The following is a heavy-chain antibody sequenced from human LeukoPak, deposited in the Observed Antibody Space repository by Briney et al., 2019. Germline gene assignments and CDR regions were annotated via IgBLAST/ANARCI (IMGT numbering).Heavy chain of an antibody. CDR3: ARSFGWGMDV. CDR1: GFTFSSYD. CDR2: INSEGDT. D-gene: IGHD3-10*01. J-gene: IGHJ6*02. Sequence: GGSLRLTCAASGFTFSSYDMHWVRQATGQGLEWVSAINSEGDTYYAGSVKGRFTISRENAKNSLYLQMNSLRVGETAVYYCARSFGWGMDVRGQGTTVTVSS. V-gene: IGHV3-13*01.